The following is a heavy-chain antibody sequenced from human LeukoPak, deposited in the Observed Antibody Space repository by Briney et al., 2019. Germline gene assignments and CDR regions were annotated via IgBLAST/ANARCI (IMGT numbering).Heavy chain of an antibody. CDR2: IEQDESEK. Sequence: SGGSLRLSCAASGFTFSWYWMSWVRQAPGKGLEWVANIEQDESEKYYVDSVKGRFTISRDNAKNSLYLEMNSLRAEDTAVYYCTRGSGWYDYWGQGTLVTVSS. V-gene: IGHV3-7*04. J-gene: IGHJ4*02. D-gene: IGHD6-19*01. CDR3: TRGSGWYDY. CDR1: GFTFSWYW.